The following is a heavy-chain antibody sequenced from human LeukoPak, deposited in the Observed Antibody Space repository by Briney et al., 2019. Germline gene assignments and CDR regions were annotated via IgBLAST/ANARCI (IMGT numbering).Heavy chain of an antibody. CDR1: GGTFSSYA. V-gene: IGHV1-69*06. J-gene: IGHJ6*04. D-gene: IGHD3-10*01. CDR2: IIPIFGTA. CDR3: ARDQEWFGELSDYYYGMDV. Sequence: ASVKVSCKASGGTFSSYAISWVRQAPGQGLEWVGGIIPIFGTANYAQKFQGRVTITADKSTSTAYMELSGLRSEDTAVYYCARDQEWFGELSDYYYGMDVWGKGTTVTVSS.